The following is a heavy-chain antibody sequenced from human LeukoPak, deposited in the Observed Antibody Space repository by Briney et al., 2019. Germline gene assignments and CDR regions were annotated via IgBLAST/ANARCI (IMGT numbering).Heavy chain of an antibody. V-gene: IGHV3-11*01. J-gene: IGHJ4*02. CDR1: GFTFSSYA. CDR2: VSSSGNTI. D-gene: IGHD3-10*01. Sequence: GGSLRLSCAASGFTFSSYAMSWIRQTPGKGLGWLAYVSSSGNTIFYAPSVKGRFTISRDNAQNSLYLQMNSLTAEDTAVYYCARDLVRHYYGSGSYDYWGQGTLVTVSS. CDR3: ARDLVRHYYGSGSYDY.